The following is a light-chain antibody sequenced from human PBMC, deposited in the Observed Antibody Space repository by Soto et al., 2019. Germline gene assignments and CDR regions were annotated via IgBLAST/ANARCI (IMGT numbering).Light chain of an antibody. Sequence: QSVLTQPPSVSGTPGQRVTISCSGSSSNIGSKPINWYQHLPGTAPKLLIFTNNRRPSGVPDRFSGSKSGTSGSLAITGLQSDDEADYYCSSYAGSNNFVVFGGGTKVTVL. CDR1: SSNIGSKP. V-gene: IGLV1-44*01. CDR2: TNN. CDR3: SSYAGSNNFVV. J-gene: IGLJ2*01.